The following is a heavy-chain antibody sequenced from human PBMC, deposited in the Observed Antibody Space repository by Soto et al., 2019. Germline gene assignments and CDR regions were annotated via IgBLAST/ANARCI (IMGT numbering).Heavy chain of an antibody. J-gene: IGHJ4*02. CDR2: INKDGSER. CDR3: ARDGHNTNDVDC. Sequence: EVQLVESGGVLVQPGESLRLSCVASGFTFDDYWMNWVRQAPGKGLEWVAIINKDGSERYYVDSVKGRFTISRDNSKDSLFLQMESLGAVDTALYCCARDGHNTNDVDCWGQGTRVTVSS. V-gene: IGHV3-7*01. CDR1: GFTFDDYW. D-gene: IGHD1-20*01.